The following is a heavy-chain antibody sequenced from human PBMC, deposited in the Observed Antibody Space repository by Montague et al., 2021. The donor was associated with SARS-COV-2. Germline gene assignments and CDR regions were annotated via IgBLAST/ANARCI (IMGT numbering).Heavy chain of an antibody. J-gene: IGHJ4*02. D-gene: IGHD3-10*01. V-gene: IGHV4-39*07. CDR1: GGYISTINYY. CDR3: AGGAHVPTGRSCFDS. CDR2: FSTSATX. Sequence: SETLSLTCTVSGGYISTINYYWGWIRQPPGQGLEWIGCFSTSATXXHXXXXHGRVTISVDTSKKQFSLGVTSATAADTAQYFCAGGAHVPTGRSCFDSWGQGTLVPVSS.